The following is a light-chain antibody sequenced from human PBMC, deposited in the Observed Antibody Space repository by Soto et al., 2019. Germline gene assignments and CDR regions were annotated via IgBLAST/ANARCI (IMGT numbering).Light chain of an antibody. CDR2: HAS. V-gene: IGKV1-5*01. Sequence: DIQMTQSPSTLSASVRDRVTITCRARQSISSCLAWYQHKPGQAPNPLIYHASSLESGAPSRFSGSGSGTEFTLTISSLQPDDFATSYCQQNNCYRITFGGGTKVEIK. J-gene: IGKJ4*01. CDR3: QQNNCYRIT. CDR1: QSISSC.